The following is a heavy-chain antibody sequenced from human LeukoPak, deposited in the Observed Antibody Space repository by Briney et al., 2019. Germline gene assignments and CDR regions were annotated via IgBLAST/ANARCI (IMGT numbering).Heavy chain of an antibody. D-gene: IGHD3-22*01. V-gene: IGHV3-23*01. CDR2: ISGSGGRT. Sequence: QLGGSLRLTCAVSGIPLSNYGMSWVRQAPGKGLEWVAGISGSGGRTNYADSVKGRFTISRDNPKNTLFLQMNTLRAEDTAVYFCAKRGVVIRVILVGFHKEAYYFDSWGQGALVTVSS. J-gene: IGHJ4*02. CDR3: AKRGVVIRVILVGFHKEAYYFDS. CDR1: GIPLSNYG.